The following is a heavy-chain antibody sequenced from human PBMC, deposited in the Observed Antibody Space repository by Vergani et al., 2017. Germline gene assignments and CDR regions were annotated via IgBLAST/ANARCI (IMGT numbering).Heavy chain of an antibody. J-gene: IGHJ3*01. D-gene: IGHD1-1*01. Sequence: QVQLVQSGAEVKKPGSSVKVSCKASGGTFSIYAISWVRQAPGQGLEWMGGIIPIFGTANYAQKFQGRVTMTADTSTNTAYMELRSLRSDDTAVYFCARVAPSNSEVTPTAFDVWGQGTMVTVSS. CDR2: IIPIFGTA. CDR1: GGTFSIYA. V-gene: IGHV1-69*14. CDR3: ARVAPSNSEVTPTAFDV.